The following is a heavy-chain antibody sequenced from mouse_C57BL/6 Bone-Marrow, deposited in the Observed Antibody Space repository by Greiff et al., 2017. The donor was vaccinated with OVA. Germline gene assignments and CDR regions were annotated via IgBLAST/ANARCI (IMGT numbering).Heavy chain of an antibody. CDR2: IDPSDSYT. D-gene: IGHD3-2*02. Sequence: QVQLQQSGAELVKPGASVKLSCKASGYTFTSYWLQWVKQRPGQGLEWIGGIDPSDSYTNYNQKFKGKATLTVDTASSTAYMQLSSLTSEDAAVYYCASRQLRLLDYWGQGTTLTVSS. V-gene: IGHV1-50*01. J-gene: IGHJ2*01. CDR1: GYTFTSYW. CDR3: ASRQLRLLDY.